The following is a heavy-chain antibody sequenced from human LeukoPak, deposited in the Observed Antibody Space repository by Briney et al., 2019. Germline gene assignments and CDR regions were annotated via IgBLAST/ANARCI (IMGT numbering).Heavy chain of an antibody. V-gene: IGHV3-21*01. CDR2: ISSSSSYI. J-gene: IGHJ4*02. D-gene: IGHD5-18*01. CDR3: ARVDTATFDY. CDR1: GFTFSSYS. Sequence: GGSLRLSCAASGFTFSSYSMNWVRQAPGKGLEWVSSISSSSSYIYYADSLKGRFTISRDNAKNSLYLQMNSLRAEDTAVYYCARVDTATFDYWGQGTLVTVSS.